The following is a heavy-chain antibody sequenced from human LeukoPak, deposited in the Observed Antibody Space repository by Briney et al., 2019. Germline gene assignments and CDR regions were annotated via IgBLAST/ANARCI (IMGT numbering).Heavy chain of an antibody. V-gene: IGHV4-31*03. CDR1: GGSISSGGYY. CDR3: ARQLDYYDSSGYYYDY. D-gene: IGHD3-22*01. CDR2: IYYSGST. Sequence: SETLSLTCTVSGGSISSGGYYWSWIRQHPGKGLEWIGYIYYSGSTYYNPSLKSRVTISVDTSKNQFSLKLSSVTAADTAVYYCARQLDYYDSSGYYYDYWGQGTLVTVSS. J-gene: IGHJ4*02.